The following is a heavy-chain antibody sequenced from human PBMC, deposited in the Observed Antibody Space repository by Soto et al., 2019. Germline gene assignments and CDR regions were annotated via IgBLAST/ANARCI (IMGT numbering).Heavy chain of an antibody. D-gene: IGHD2-2*01. CDR3: ARSGYCSSTSCQGGWFDP. V-gene: IGHV4-31*03. Sequence: QVQLQESGPGLVKPSQTLSLTSTVSGGSISSGGYYWSWIRQHPGKGLEWIGYIYYSGSTYYNPSLKSRVTISVDTSKNEFSLKLSSVTAADTAVYYCARSGYCSSTSCQGGWFDPWGQGTLVTVSS. CDR2: IYYSGST. J-gene: IGHJ5*02. CDR1: GGSISSGGYY.